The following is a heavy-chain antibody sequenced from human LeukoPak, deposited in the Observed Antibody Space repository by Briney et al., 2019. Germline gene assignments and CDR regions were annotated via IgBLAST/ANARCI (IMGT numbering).Heavy chain of an antibody. CDR1: GGSISSYY. Sequence: SETLSLTCTVSGGSISSYYWSWIRQPPGKGLEWIGYIYYSGSTNYNPSLKSRVTISVDTSKNQFSLKLSSVTAADTAAYYCARMMITFGGVTRKLYYFDYWGQGTLVTVSS. CDR3: ARMMITFGGVTRKLYYFDY. V-gene: IGHV4-59*08. D-gene: IGHD3-16*01. J-gene: IGHJ4*02. CDR2: IYYSGST.